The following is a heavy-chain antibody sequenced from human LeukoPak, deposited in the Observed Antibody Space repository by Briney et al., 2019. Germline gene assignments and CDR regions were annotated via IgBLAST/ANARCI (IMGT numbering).Heavy chain of an antibody. J-gene: IGHJ5*02. CDR2: ISYDGSNK. CDR3: AREAESMIVVATINWFDP. D-gene: IGHD3-22*01. V-gene: IGHV3-30-3*01. CDR1: GFTFSSYA. Sequence: GGSLRLSCAASGFTFSSYAMHWVRQAPGKGLEWVAVISYDGSNKYYADSVKGRFTISRDNSKNTLYLQMNSLRAEDTAVYYCAREAESMIVVATINWFDPWGQGTLVTVSS.